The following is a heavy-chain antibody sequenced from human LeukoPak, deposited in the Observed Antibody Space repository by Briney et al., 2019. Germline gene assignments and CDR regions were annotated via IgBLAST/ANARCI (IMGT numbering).Heavy chain of an antibody. D-gene: IGHD3-22*01. CDR3: ARAITYYYDSSGYGFDY. CDR2: ISSSGSTI. V-gene: IGHV3-11*04. CDR1: GFTFSDYY. Sequence: GGSLRLSCAASGFTFSDYYMSWSRQAPGKGLEWVSYISSSGSTIYYADSVKGRFTISRDNAKNSLYLQMNSLRAEDTAVYYCARAITYYYDSSGYGFDYWGQGTLVTVSS. J-gene: IGHJ4*02.